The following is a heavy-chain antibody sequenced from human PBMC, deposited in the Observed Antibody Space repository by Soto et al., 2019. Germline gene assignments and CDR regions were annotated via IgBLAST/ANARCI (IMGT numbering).Heavy chain of an antibody. V-gene: IGHV1-69*13. CDR3: ASGIRGIGYCSSNSCYTQEFDY. Sequence: AAVKLSCQASVGTLSSDAISWLRHAPRQGLEWMGGIIPIFGTANYAQKFQGRVTITADESTSTAYMELSSLRSEDTDVYYCASGIRGIGYCSSNSCYTQEFDYWRQGTLVTVSS. D-gene: IGHD2-2*02. J-gene: IGHJ4*02. CDR1: VGTLSSDA. CDR2: IIPIFGTA.